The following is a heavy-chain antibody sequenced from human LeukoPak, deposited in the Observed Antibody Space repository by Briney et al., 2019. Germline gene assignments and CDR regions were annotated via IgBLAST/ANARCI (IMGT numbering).Heavy chain of an antibody. CDR1: GFSFTDYW. D-gene: IGHD3-10*01. Sequence: GGSLRLSCAVSGFSFTDYWMSWVRQAPGKGLEWVANIKQDGSEKYYVDSVKGRFTISRDNAKSSLSLQMNSLRAEDTAVYYCASRGLTRYYFPFWGQGTLATVSS. J-gene: IGHJ4*02. V-gene: IGHV3-7*01. CDR3: ASRGLTRYYFPF. CDR2: IKQDGSEK.